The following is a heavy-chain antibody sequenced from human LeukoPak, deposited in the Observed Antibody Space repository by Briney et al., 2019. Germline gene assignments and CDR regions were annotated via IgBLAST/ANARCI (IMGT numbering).Heavy chain of an antibody. J-gene: IGHJ4*02. CDR3: ARIDYVWGSYDY. CDR1: GYSFTSHY. Sequence: ASVKVSCKASGYSFTSHYMHWVRQAPGQGLEWMGLINPSGSSTLYAQKFQGRVTMTRDMSTTTDYMELSSLRSEDTAVYYCARIDYVWGSYDYWGQGTLVTVSS. CDR2: INPSGSST. D-gene: IGHD3-16*01. V-gene: IGHV1-46*01.